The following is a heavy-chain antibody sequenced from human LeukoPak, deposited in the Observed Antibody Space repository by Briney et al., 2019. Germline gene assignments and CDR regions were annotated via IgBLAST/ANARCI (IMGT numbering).Heavy chain of an antibody. J-gene: IGHJ4*02. CDR1: GFTFSSYG. CDR2: ISYDGSNK. Sequence: GGSLRLSCAASGFTFSSYGMHWVRQAPGKGLEWVAVISYDGSNKYYADSVKGRFTISRDNSKNTLYLQMNSLRAEDTAVYYCAKDEQWQYISNYFDYWGQGTLVTVSS. CDR3: AKDEQWQYISNYFDY. D-gene: IGHD6-19*01. V-gene: IGHV3-30*18.